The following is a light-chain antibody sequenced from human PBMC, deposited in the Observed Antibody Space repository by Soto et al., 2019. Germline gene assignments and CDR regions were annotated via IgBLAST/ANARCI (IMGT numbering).Light chain of an antibody. CDR1: QSVSSSY. CDR2: GAF. Sequence: IVLTQSPGTLSLSPGERATLSCRASQSVSSSYLAWYQQKPGQAPRLLIYGAFNRATGIPDRFSGSVSRTDFTLTFSRLEHEDFAVYYCQQYGDSPATFGPGTKVDIK. J-gene: IGKJ3*01. V-gene: IGKV3-20*01. CDR3: QQYGDSPAT.